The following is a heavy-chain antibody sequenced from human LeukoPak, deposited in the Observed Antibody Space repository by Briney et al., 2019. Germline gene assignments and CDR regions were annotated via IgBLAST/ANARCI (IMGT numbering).Heavy chain of an antibody. D-gene: IGHD2-8*01. CDR2: IIPIFGTA. V-gene: IGHV1-69*13. Sequence: SVKASCKASGGTFSSYAISWVRQAPGQGLEWMGGIIPIFGTANYAQKFQGRVTITVDESTSTAYMELSSLRSEDTAVYYCARDYCTNGVCPHPQRDAGGYYYYYYMDVWGKGTTVTVSS. J-gene: IGHJ6*03. CDR1: GGTFSSYA. CDR3: ARDYCTNGVCPHPQRDAGGYYYYYYMDV.